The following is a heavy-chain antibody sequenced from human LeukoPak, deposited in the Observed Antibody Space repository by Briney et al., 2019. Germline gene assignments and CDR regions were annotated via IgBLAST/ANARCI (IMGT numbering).Heavy chain of an antibody. J-gene: IGHJ3*01. V-gene: IGHV3-33*01. CDR2: LWYDGTNQ. CDR1: GFNFRAYG. Sequence: GGSLRLSCAASGFNFRAYGMHWVRQAPGKGLEWVAFLWYDGTNQYYADSVKGRFSISRDISKNTLYLQMNSLRGEDTAVYYCARDGFSTSHAFDLWGQGTMVTVSS. D-gene: IGHD2-2*01. CDR3: ARDGFSTSHAFDL.